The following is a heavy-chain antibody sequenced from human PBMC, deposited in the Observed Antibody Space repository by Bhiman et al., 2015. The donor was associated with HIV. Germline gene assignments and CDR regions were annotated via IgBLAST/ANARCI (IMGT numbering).Heavy chain of an antibody. V-gene: IGHV3-7*01. D-gene: IGHD3-3*01. CDR1: GFTLSNYW. CDR3: AREETPYYNFWSGYYTGGWWVDY. Sequence: EVQLVESGGGLVQPGGSLRLSCAASGFTLSNYWMSWVRQAPGKGLEWVANIKQDGSEKYYVDSVKGRFTISRDNAKNSLYLQMNSLRAEDTAVYYCAREETPYYNFWSGYYTGGWWVDYWGQGTLVTVSS. J-gene: IGHJ4*02. CDR2: IKQDGSEK.